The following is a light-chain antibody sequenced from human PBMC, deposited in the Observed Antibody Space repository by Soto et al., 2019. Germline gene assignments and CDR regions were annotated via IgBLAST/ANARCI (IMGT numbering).Light chain of an antibody. CDR1: QSVRTSY. CDR3: QQYGSSSWT. CDR2: GAS. J-gene: IGKJ1*01. V-gene: IGKV3-20*01. Sequence: EIVLTQSPATLSLSPGERATLSCRASQSVRTSYLAWYQQKPGQAPRLLIYGASTRATGIPDRFSGSGSGTDFTLTISRLEPEDFAFYYCQQYGSSSWTFGQGTKVEI.